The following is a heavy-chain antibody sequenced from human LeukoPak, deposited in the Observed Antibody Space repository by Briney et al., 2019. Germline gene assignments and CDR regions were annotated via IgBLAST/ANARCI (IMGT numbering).Heavy chain of an antibody. CDR2: IKQDGSEK. J-gene: IGHJ4*02. Sequence: GGSLRLSCAASGFTFSSYWMSWVRQAPGKGLEWVANIKQDGSEKYYVDSVKGRFTISRDNAKNSLYLQMNSLRAEDTAVYYSARDGSSGWSESFDYWGQGTLVTVSS. CDR3: ARDGSSGWSESFDY. V-gene: IGHV3-7*01. CDR1: GFTFSSYW. D-gene: IGHD6-19*01.